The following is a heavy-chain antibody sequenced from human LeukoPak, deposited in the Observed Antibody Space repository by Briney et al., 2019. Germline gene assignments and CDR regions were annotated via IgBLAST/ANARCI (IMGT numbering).Heavy chain of an antibody. J-gene: IGHJ4*02. V-gene: IGHV1-46*01. CDR3: AREVGLRFYGLYY. D-gene: IGHD3-3*01. Sequence: GASVKVSCKASGYTFTSYYMHWVRQAPGQGLEWMGIINPSGGSTNYAQKFQGRVTITTDESTSTAYMELSSLRSEDTAVYYCAREVGLRFYGLYYWGQGTLVTVSS. CDR1: GYTFTSYY. CDR2: INPSGGST.